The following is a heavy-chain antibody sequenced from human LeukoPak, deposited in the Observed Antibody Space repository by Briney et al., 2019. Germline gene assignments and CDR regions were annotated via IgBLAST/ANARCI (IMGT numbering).Heavy chain of an antibody. CDR2: IWYDGSNK. V-gene: IGHV3-33*01. D-gene: IGHD5-18*01. CDR1: GFTFSSYG. J-gene: IGHJ6*02. Sequence: PGGSLRLSRAASGFTFSSYGMHWVRQAPGKGLEWVAVIWYDGSNKYYADSVKGRFTISRDNSKNTLYLQMNSLRAEDTAVYYCAREIGYSYGYIFYYYYGMDVWGQGTTVTVSS. CDR3: AREIGYSYGYIFYYYYGMDV.